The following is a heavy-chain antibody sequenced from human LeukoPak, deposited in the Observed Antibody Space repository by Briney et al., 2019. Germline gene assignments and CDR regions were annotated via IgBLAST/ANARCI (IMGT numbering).Heavy chain of an antibody. CDR3: ARELHIVGATQYYYYMDV. D-gene: IGHD1-26*01. CDR2: ISAYNGNT. Sequence: ASVKVSCKASGYTFTSYGISWVRQAPGQGLEWMGWISAYNGNTNYAQKLQGRVTMTTDTSTSTAYMELRSLRSDDTAVYYCARELHIVGATQYYYYMDVWGKGTTVTVSS. V-gene: IGHV1-18*01. J-gene: IGHJ6*03. CDR1: GYTFTSYG.